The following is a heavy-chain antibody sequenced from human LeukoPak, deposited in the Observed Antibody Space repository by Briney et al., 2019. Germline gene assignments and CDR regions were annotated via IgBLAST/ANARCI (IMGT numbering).Heavy chain of an antibody. D-gene: IGHD6-25*01. J-gene: IGHJ4*02. V-gene: IGHV4-39*01. Sequence: SETLSPTCTVSDGSISIHSSSPYYWGWIRQAPGKGLGGIGSLYYGENSHYNPSLKSRATLSVDTSNNQFSLKLTSVTAADAAVYFCARQLPTAAADTRGYFVYWGQGTVVTVSS. CDR2: LYYGENS. CDR3: ARQLPTAAADTRGYFVY. CDR1: DGSISIHSSSPYY.